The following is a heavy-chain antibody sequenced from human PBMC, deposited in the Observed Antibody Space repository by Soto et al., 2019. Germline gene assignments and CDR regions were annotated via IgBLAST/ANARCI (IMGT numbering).Heavy chain of an antibody. D-gene: IGHD6-19*01. CDR2: MTPNSGNT. CDR1: GYNFIDYD. Sequence: QVQLVQSGAEVKKPGASVKVSCKASGYNFIDYDINWMRQSTGQGLEWMGWMTPNSGNTGYAQKFQGRVTLTRDTSIGTAYIELSSLKTEDPAVYYCSSNPYGSGLFDPWGQGTLVTVSS. CDR3: SSNPYGSGLFDP. J-gene: IGHJ5*02. V-gene: IGHV1-8*01.